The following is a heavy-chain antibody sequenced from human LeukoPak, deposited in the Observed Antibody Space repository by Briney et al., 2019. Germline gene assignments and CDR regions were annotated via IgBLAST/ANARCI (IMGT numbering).Heavy chain of an antibody. J-gene: IGHJ4*02. CDR2: INTNTGNP. Sequence: ASVKVSCKASGYTFTNYGITWVRQAPGQGLEWMGWINTNTGNPTYAQGFTGRFVFSLDTSVSTAYLRISSLKAEDTAVYYCARGVSYGDYYWGQGTLVTVSS. CDR1: GYTFTNYG. V-gene: IGHV7-4-1*02. CDR3: ARGVSYGDYY. D-gene: IGHD4-17*01.